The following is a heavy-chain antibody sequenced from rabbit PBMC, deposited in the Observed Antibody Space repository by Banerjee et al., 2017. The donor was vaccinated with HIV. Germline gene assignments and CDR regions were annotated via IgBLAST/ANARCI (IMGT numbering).Heavy chain of an antibody. J-gene: IGHJ4*01. CDR3: ARDLTGVIGWNFNL. CDR2: VYTGSGVT. CDR1: GFSFSSGYD. D-gene: IGHD1-1*01. Sequence: QSLEESGGDLVKPGGSLTLTCKASGFSFSSGYDMCWVRQAPGKGLEWIGYVYTGSGVTWYADWVNGRFTISKASSTTVTLKLNSLTAADTATYFCARDLTGVIGWNFNLWGQGTLVTVS. V-gene: IGHV1S40*01.